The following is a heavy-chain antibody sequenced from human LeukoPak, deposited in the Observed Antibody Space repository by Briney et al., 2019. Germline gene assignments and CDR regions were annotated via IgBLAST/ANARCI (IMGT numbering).Heavy chain of an antibody. CDR2: IYPGDSDT. CDR3: ARGADGGAFDI. V-gene: IGHV5-51*01. CDR1: GYSFTSNW. D-gene: IGHD4-17*01. Sequence: GESLKISCKASGYSFTSNWIGWVRQMPGKGLECLGIIYPGDSDTRYSPSFQGQVTISVDKSITTAYLHWSSLKASDTAMYYCARGADGGAFDIWGHGTLVTVSP. J-gene: IGHJ3*02.